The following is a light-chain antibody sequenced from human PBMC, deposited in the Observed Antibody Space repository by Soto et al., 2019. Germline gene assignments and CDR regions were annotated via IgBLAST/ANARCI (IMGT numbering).Light chain of an antibody. CDR2: DTS. CDR3: QQRSNWPPLT. Sequence: EIVMTQSPATLSVSPGERATLSCRASQDVGKYLAWYQRNPGQAPRLLIYDTSNRASGIPARFSGSGSGTDFTLTISSLEPEDFAVYYCQQRSNWPPLTFGGGTKVDIK. J-gene: IGKJ4*01. V-gene: IGKV3-11*01. CDR1: QDVGKY.